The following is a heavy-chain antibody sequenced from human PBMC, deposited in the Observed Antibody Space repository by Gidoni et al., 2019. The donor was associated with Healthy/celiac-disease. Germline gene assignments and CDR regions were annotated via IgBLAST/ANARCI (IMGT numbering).Heavy chain of an antibody. D-gene: IGHD3-22*01. CDR3: TTDSSGYYYREENWYFDL. J-gene: IGHJ2*01. Sequence: EVQLVESGGGLVKPGGSLRLSCAASGFTFSNAWMSWVRQAPGKGLAWVGRIKSKTDGGTTDYAAPVKGRFTISRDDSKNTLYLQMNSLKTEDTAVYYCTTDSSGYYYREENWYFDLWGRGTLVTVSS. CDR1: GFTFSNAW. CDR2: IKSKTDGGTT. V-gene: IGHV3-15*01.